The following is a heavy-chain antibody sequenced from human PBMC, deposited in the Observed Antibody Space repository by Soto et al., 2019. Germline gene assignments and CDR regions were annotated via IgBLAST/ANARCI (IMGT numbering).Heavy chain of an antibody. D-gene: IGHD4-17*01. CDR2: TSYTGNT. CDR1: GDSVSSSDFY. V-gene: IGHV4-61*08. J-gene: IGHJ3*02. CDR3: ARDRGSLTTGDGTFDI. Sequence: SETLSLTCAVSGDSVSSSDFYWTWIRQPPGKPLEWIAYTSYTGNTNYNPSLQSRVAISMDTSKNQLSLKLTSMTAADTAVYYCARDRGSLTTGDGTFDIWGPGTMVTVSS.